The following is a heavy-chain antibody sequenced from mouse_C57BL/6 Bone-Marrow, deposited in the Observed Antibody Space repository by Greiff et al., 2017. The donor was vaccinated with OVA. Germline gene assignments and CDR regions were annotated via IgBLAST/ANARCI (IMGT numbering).Heavy chain of an antibody. CDR2: ISDGGSYT. J-gene: IGHJ3*01. CDR3: ARDDS. Sequence: VQLKESGGGLVKPGGSLKLSCAASGFTFSSYAMSWVRQTPEKRLEWVATISDGGSYTYYPDNVKGRFTISRDNAKNNLYLQMSHLKSEDTAMYYCARDDSWGQGTLVTVSA. V-gene: IGHV5-4*01. D-gene: IGHD2-4*01. CDR1: GFTFSSYA.